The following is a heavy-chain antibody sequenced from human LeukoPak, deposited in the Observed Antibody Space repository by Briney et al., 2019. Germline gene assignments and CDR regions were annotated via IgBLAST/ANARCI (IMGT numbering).Heavy chain of an antibody. J-gene: IGHJ4*02. D-gene: IGHD5-24*01. V-gene: IGHV1-2*02. CDR3: ARVSRFPGGDGYNNDY. CDR2: IDPNSGGT. Sequence: GASVKVSCKASGYTFTGYYMHWVRQAPGQGLEWMGWIDPNSGGTNYAQKFQGRVTMTRDTSISTAYMELSRLRSDDTAVYYCARVSRFPGGDGYNNDYWGQGTLVTVSS. CDR1: GYTFTGYY.